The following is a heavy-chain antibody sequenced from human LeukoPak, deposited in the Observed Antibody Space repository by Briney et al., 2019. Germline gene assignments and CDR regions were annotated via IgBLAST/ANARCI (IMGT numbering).Heavy chain of an antibody. V-gene: IGHV1-46*01. CDR2: IFPTDGST. D-gene: IGHD1-26*01. J-gene: IGHJ4*02. CDR1: GYTFTSHY. CDR3: ARDTTLDY. Sequence: SVKLSREASGYTFTSHYIHWVRHARREGFDWVGRIFPTDGSTICAQKFQGRVALTRDTSTNTLYMDLSSLTYEDTALYYCARDTTLDYWGQGTLVIVSS.